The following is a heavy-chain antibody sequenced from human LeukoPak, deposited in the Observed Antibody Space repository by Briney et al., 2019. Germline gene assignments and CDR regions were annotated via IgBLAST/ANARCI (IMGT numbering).Heavy chain of an antibody. Sequence: ASVKVSCKASGYSFTTHDINWVRQSTGQGLEWMGWMNPNSGKSGYAQKFQGRVTMTRDTSISTVYMELSSLGSDDTAVYYCARESGLTDNWIDSWGQGTLVIVSS. J-gene: IGHJ5*01. V-gene: IGHV1-8*01. CDR3: ARESGLTDNWIDS. CDR1: GYSFTTHD. CDR2: MNPNSGKS. D-gene: IGHD5-12*01.